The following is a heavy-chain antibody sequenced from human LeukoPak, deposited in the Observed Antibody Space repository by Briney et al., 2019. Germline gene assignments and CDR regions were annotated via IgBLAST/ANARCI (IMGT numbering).Heavy chain of an antibody. J-gene: IGHJ4*02. Sequence: GRSLRLSCVASGFTFSSYGMHWVRQAPGKGLEWVAVISNDGSNKYYADSVKGRFTISRDNSKNTLYLQMNSLRAEDTAVYYCARVLGYYGSGSYYSPLDYWGQGTLVTVSS. CDR2: ISNDGSNK. CDR1: GFTFSSYG. CDR3: ARVLGYYGSGSYYSPLDY. V-gene: IGHV3-30*03. D-gene: IGHD3-10*01.